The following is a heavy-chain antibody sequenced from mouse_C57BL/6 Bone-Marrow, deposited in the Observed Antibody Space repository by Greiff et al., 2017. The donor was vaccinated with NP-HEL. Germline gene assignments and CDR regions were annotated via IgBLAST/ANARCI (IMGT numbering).Heavy chain of an antibody. V-gene: IGHV14-4*01. CDR2: IDPENGDT. J-gene: IGHJ2*01. D-gene: IGHD4-1*01. CDR1: GFNIKDDY. CDR3: TTNWDWDY. Sequence: EVKLMESGAELVRPGASVKLSCTASGFNIKDDYMHWVKQRPEQGLEWIGWIDPENGDTEYASKFQGKATITADTSSNTAYLQLSSLTSEDTAVYYCTTNWDWDYWGQGTTLTVSS.